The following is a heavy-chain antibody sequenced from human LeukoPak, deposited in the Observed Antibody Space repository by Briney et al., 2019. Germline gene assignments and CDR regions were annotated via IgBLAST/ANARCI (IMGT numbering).Heavy chain of an antibody. CDR1: GYTFTSYA. CDR3: ARGGAAAALYYFDY. J-gene: IGHJ4*02. CDR2: INAGNGNT. Sequence: ASVTVSCKASGYTFTSYAMHWVRQAPGQRLEWMGWINAGNGNTKYSQKFQGRVTITRDTSASTAYMELSSLRSEDTAVYYCARGGAAAALYYFDYWGQGTLVTVSS. V-gene: IGHV1-3*01. D-gene: IGHD6-13*01.